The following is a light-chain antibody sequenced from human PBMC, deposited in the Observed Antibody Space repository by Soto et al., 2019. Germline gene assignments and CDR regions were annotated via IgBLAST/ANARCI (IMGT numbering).Light chain of an antibody. CDR2: DVS. CDR3: CSCAGTYYV. J-gene: IGLJ1*01. CDR1: NSDVGDYNY. Sequence: QSALTQPRSVPGSPGQSVTISCTGTNSDVGDYNYVSWYQQHPGKAPKLMIYDVSKRPSGVPDRFSGSKSGNTASLTISGLQAEDEADYYCCSCAGTYYVFGTGTKLTVL. V-gene: IGLV2-11*01.